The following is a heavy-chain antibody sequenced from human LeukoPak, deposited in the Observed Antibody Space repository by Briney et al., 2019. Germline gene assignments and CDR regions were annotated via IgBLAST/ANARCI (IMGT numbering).Heavy chain of an antibody. CDR2: IIPIFGTA. Sequence: SVKVSCKASGGTFSSYAISWVRQAPGQGLEWMGGIIPIFGTANYAQKLQGRVTMTTDTSTSTAYMELRSLRSDDTAVYYCALLNWNEPLFYWGQGTLVTVSS. D-gene: IGHD1-1*01. V-gene: IGHV1-69*05. CDR1: GGTFSSYA. J-gene: IGHJ4*02. CDR3: ALLNWNEPLFY.